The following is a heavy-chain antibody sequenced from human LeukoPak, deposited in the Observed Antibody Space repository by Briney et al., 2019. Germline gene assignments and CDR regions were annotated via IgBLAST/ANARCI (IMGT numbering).Heavy chain of an antibody. CDR3: ARDPEWGALDY. CDR2: IIGSNSYI. CDR1: GFTFNSYS. V-gene: IGHV3-21*01. Sequence: GGSLRLSCAASGFTFNSYSMNWVRQAPGKGLEWVSSIIGSNSYIYYADSVKGRFTISRDNAKNSLYLQMDSLRVEDTAVYYCARDPEWGALDYWGLGALVTVSS. J-gene: IGHJ4*02. D-gene: IGHD3-16*01.